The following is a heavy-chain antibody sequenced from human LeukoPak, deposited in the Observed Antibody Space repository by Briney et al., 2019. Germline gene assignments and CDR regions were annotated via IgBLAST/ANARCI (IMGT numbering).Heavy chain of an antibody. J-gene: IGHJ4*02. Sequence: GASVKVSCKASVGTFSSYAISWVRQAPGQGLEWMGRIIPILGIANYAQKFQGRVTITADKSTSTAYMELSSLRSEDTAVYYCARPIVGATTWDFDYWGQGTLVTVSS. CDR3: ARPIVGATTWDFDY. CDR1: VGTFSSYA. V-gene: IGHV1-69*04. CDR2: IIPILGIA. D-gene: IGHD1-26*01.